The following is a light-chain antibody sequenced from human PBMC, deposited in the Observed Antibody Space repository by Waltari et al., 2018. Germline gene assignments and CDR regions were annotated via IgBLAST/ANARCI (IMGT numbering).Light chain of an antibody. J-gene: IGLJ3*02. CDR2: DVS. CDR3: SSYAGSNTLEV. CDR1: SNDVGGFNY. V-gene: IGLV2-14*03. Sequence: QSALTQPASVSGSPGQSIPISCTGTSNDVGGFNYVSWYQQHPGKAPKLMIYDVSNRPSGVSNRFSGSKSGNTASLTISGLQAEDEADYYCSSYAGSNTLEVFGGGTKLTVL.